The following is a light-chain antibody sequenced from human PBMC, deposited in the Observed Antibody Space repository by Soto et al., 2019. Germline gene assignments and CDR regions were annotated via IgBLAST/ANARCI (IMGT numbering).Light chain of an antibody. Sequence: EIVLTQSPATLSLSPGERATLSCRASQSVSNYLAWYQQKPGQPPRLLIYDASNRATGIPARFSGSGSGTDFTLTISSLEPEDFAVYYCQQRSNWPPYTFGQGTKLDIK. CDR1: QSVSNY. V-gene: IGKV3-11*01. J-gene: IGKJ2*01. CDR2: DAS. CDR3: QQRSNWPPYT.